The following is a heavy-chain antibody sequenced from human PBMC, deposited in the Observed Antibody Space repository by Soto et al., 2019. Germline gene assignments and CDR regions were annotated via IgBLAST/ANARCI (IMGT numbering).Heavy chain of an antibody. Sequence: QVHLVQSGAEVKKPGASVKVSCKASGYTFSGYYMHWVRQAPGQGLEWMGWINPNSGGTNYAKKFQGWVTMSRETSSSTADMELSRMRAEDTAVYYCAGDNRYSGYDYWVQGTLVTVSS. J-gene: IGHJ4*02. CDR3: AGDNRYSGYDY. V-gene: IGHV1-2*04. CDR2: INPNSGGT. D-gene: IGHD5-12*01. CDR1: GYTFSGYY.